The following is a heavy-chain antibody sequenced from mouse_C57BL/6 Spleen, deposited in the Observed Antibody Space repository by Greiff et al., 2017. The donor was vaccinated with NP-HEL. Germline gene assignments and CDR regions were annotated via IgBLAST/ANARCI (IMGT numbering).Heavy chain of an antibody. CDR2: ISSGGSYT. Sequence: EVKLMESGGDLVKPGGSLKLSCAASGFTFSSYGMSWVRQTPDKRLEWVATISSGGSYTYYPDSVKGRFTISRDNAKNTLYLQMSSLKSEDTAMYYCARDGYYYFDYWGQGTTLTVSS. V-gene: IGHV5-6*01. J-gene: IGHJ2*01. CDR3: ARDGYYYFDY. D-gene: IGHD2-3*01. CDR1: GFTFSSYG.